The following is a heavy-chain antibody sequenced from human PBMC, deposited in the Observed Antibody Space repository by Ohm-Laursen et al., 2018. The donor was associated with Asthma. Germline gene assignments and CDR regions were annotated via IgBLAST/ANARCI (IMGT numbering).Heavy chain of an antibody. D-gene: IGHD3-3*01. V-gene: IGHV4-31*03. J-gene: IGHJ5*02. Sequence: SQTLSLTCNVSGGSISSGGYYWSWIRQHPGKGLEWIGYIYYSGSTYYNPSLKSRVTISVDTSKNQFSLKLSSVTAADTAVYYCARDGTEWWFDPWGQGTLVTVSS. CDR3: ARDGTEWWFDP. CDR2: IYYSGST. CDR1: GGSISSGGYY.